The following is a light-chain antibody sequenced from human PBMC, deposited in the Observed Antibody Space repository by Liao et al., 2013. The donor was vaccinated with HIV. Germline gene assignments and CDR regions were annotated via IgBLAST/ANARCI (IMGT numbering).Light chain of an antibody. J-gene: IGLJ3*02. CDR3: QVWDSRNSRWM. V-gene: IGLV3-21*04. CDR1: NIESKA. Sequence: SYVLTQPPSVSVAPGKTARISCGGDNIESKAVHWYQQKPGQAPVLVIYRDSDRPSGIPERFSGANSGNTATLTITRVEAGDEADYYCQVWDSRNSRWMFGGGTKVTVL. CDR2: RDS.